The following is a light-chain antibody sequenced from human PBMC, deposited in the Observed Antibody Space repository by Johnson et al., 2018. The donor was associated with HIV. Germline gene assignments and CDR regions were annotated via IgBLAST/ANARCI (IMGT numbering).Light chain of an antibody. CDR1: SSNIGKNY. Sequence: QSVLTQPPSVSAAPGQKVIISCSGSSSNIGKNYVSWYQQVPGTAPKLLIYENNKRPSGIPDRFSGSKSGTSATLGITGLQTGDAADYYCGTWERSLSAGVFGTGTKVTVL. J-gene: IGLJ1*01. CDR2: ENN. V-gene: IGLV1-51*02. CDR3: GTWERSLSAGV.